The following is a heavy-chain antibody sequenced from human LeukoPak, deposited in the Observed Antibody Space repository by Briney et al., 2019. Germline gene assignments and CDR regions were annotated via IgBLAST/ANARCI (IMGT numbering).Heavy chain of an antibody. Sequence: GASVKVSCKASGYTFTSYDINWVRQATGRGLEWMGWMNPNSGNTGYAQKFQGRVTITADESTSTAYMELSSLRSEDTAVYYCARAQSGDTAMAEVFDYWGQGTLVTVSS. CDR3: ARAQSGDTAMAEVFDY. J-gene: IGHJ4*02. CDR1: GYTFTSYD. V-gene: IGHV1-8*01. D-gene: IGHD5-18*01. CDR2: MNPNSGNT.